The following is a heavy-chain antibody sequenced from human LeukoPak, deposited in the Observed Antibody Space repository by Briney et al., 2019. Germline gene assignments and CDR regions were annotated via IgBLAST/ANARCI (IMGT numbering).Heavy chain of an antibody. CDR1: GFTFDDYA. J-gene: IGHJ4*02. V-gene: IGHV3-9*01. D-gene: IGHD5-24*01. Sequence: GGSLRLSCAASGFTFDDYAMHWVRHAPGKGLEWVSGISWNSGSIGYADSVKGRFTISRDNAKNSLYLQMNSLRAEDTALYYCARLRDGYNQYPFGDYWGQGTLVTVSS. CDR3: ARLRDGYNQYPFGDY. CDR2: ISWNSGSI.